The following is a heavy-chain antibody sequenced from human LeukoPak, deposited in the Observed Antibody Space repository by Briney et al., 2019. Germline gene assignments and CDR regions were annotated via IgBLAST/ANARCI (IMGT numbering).Heavy chain of an antibody. J-gene: IGHJ6*02. CDR1: GFTFGSFA. V-gene: IGHV3-30*04. CDR3: AREGVFSNHYSGMDV. Sequence: GGSLRLSCSASGFTFGSFAMHWVRQAPGKGLEWVAVISYDGSIKVYADSMKGRFTISRDNSKNTLYLQMNSLRSEDTSVYYCAREGVFSNHYSGMDVWGQGTTVTVSS. D-gene: IGHD3-16*01. CDR2: ISYDGSIK.